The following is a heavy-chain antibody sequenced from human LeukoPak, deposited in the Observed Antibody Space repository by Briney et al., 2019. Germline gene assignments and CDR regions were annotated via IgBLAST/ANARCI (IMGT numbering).Heavy chain of an antibody. CDR1: GFTFSNYA. CDR3: AKGYYGSGSSYFDC. D-gene: IGHD3-10*01. CDR2: ITISGSGT. Sequence: GGSLRLSCAASGFTFSNYAMSWVRQAPGQGLEWVSSITISGSGTYYADSVKGRFTITRDNSKDTLYLEMNSLRADDTAKYYCAKGYYGSGSSYFDCWGQGTLVTVSS. J-gene: IGHJ4*02. V-gene: IGHV3-23*01.